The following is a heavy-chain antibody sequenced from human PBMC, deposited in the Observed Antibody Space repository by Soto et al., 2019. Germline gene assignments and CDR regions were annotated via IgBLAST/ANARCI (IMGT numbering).Heavy chain of an antibody. Sequence: QVQLVQSGAEVKKPGSSVKVSCKASGGTFSSYAISWVRQAPGQGLEWTGGIIPIFGTANYAQKFQGRVTITADESTSTAYMELSSLRSEDTAVYYCASSITMVRGNNWFDPWGQGTLVTVSS. CDR2: IIPIFGTA. J-gene: IGHJ5*02. CDR1: GGTFSSYA. D-gene: IGHD3-10*01. V-gene: IGHV1-69*12. CDR3: ASSITMVRGNNWFDP.